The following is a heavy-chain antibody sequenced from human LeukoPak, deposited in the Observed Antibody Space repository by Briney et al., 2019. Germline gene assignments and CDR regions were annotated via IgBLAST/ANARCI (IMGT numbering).Heavy chain of an antibody. CDR2: IWYDGSNK. V-gene: IGHV3-33*01. J-gene: IGHJ4*02. CDR3: ARATVAGYYFDY. Sequence: PGGSLRLSCAASGFTFSSYGMHWVRQAPGKGLEWVAVIWYDGSNKYYADSVKGRFTISRDNSKNTLYLQMNSLRAEDTAVYYCARATVAGYYFDYWGQGTLVTVSS. CDR1: GFTFSSYG. D-gene: IGHD6-19*01.